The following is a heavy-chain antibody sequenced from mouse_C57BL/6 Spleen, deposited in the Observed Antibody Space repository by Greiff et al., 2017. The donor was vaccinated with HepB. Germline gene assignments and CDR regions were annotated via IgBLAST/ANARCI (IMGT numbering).Heavy chain of an antibody. Sequence: QVQLQQPGAELVRPGSSVKLSCKASGYTFTSYWMHWVKQRPIQGLEWIGNIDPTDSETHYNQKFKDKATLTVDKSSITAYMQLSSLTSEDSAVYYCARSGQLRGYYAMDYWGQGTSVTVSS. D-gene: IGHD3-2*02. CDR1: GYTFTSYW. CDR3: ARSGQLRGYYAMDY. V-gene: IGHV1-52*01. J-gene: IGHJ4*01. CDR2: IDPTDSET.